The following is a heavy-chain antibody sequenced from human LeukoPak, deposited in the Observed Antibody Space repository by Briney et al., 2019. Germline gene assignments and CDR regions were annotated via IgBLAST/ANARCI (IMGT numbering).Heavy chain of an antibody. CDR3: ARETAVGSDY. CDR1: GFTFSNYW. J-gene: IGHJ4*02. D-gene: IGHD5-18*01. CDR2: IKQDGSEK. Sequence: PGGSLRLSCAASGFTFSNYWMSWVRQAPGKGLEWVANIKQDGSEKSYVDSVKGRFTISRDNAKNSLYLQMNSLRAEDTAVYYCARETAVGSDYWGQGTLVTVSS. V-gene: IGHV3-7*01.